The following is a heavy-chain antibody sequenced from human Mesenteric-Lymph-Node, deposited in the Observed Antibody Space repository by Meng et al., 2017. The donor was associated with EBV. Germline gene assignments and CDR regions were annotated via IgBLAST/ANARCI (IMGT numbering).Heavy chain of an antibody. CDR2: VIPVFGSP. CDR1: GGSFNTHA. Sequence: QVQRGQSGPGVKKPGSSVEVSCKASGGSFNTHAINWGRQAPGQGLEWMGGVIPVFGSPFYAQNFQGRVTIAADESTNTVYLHLYSLRSEDTALYYCARGWEITYYFDIWGQGTLVTVSS. CDR3: ARGWEITYYFDI. D-gene: IGHD1-14*01. J-gene: IGHJ4*02. V-gene: IGHV1-69*01.